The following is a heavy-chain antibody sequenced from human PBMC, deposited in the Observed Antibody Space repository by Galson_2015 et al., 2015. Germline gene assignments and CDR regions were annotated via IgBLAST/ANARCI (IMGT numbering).Heavy chain of an antibody. D-gene: IGHD2-15*01. CDR1: GLTFRDYP. CDR3: SRVYGFCSGGRCPDAFDL. V-gene: IGHV3-49*03. CDR2: IGREAYGGTT. Sequence: SLRLSCAASGLTFRDYPMSWFRQAPGKGLEWVGFIGREAYGGTTDYAASVKGRFSISRDDSKRITFLQMNSLKTEDTALYYCSRVYGFCSGGRCPDAFDLWGQGTIVTVSA. J-gene: IGHJ3*01.